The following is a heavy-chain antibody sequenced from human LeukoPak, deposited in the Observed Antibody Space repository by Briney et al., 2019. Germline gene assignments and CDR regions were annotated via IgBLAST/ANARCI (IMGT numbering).Heavy chain of an antibody. J-gene: IGHJ5*02. CDR1: GGSISSYY. CDR3: ARRKVAVARRGWFDP. V-gene: IGHV4-59*12. D-gene: IGHD6-19*01. CDR2: MYYSGST. Sequence: PSETLSLTCTVSGGSISSYYWSWIRQPPGKGLEWIGYMYYSGSTNFNPSLRSRVTISVATSKNQFSLKLSSVTAADTAVYYCARRKVAVARRGWFDPWGQGTLVTVSS.